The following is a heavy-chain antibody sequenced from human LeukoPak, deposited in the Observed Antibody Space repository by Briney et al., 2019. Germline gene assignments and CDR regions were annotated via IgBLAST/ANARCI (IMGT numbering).Heavy chain of an antibody. Sequence: GGSLRLSCAASGFNFSNYAMTWVRQAPGKGLEWVSGISVSGGSTYYADSVKGRFTIYRDNSKHTLYLQMRSLRADDTAAYYCAKDPYCSGGTCYGMDVWGQGTTVPVSS. CDR2: ISVSGGST. V-gene: IGHV3-23*01. CDR3: AKDPYCSGGTCYGMDV. J-gene: IGHJ6*02. CDR1: GFNFSNYA. D-gene: IGHD2-15*01.